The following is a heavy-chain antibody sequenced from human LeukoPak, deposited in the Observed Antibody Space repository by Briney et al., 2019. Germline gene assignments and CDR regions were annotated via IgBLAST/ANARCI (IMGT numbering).Heavy chain of an antibody. Sequence: PGGSLRLSCVVSGFTFKNYGMSWVRQAPGKGLECVSSIRDSGNGTDYADSVKGRFTVSRDNSKNTLYLHMNTLSAEDTAVYYCAKWAYYDFWSGHYKSHFDSWGQGTLVTVS. CDR3: AKWAYYDFWSGHYKSHFDS. J-gene: IGHJ4*02. D-gene: IGHD3-3*01. CDR1: GFTFKNYG. V-gene: IGHV3-23*01. CDR2: IRDSGNGT.